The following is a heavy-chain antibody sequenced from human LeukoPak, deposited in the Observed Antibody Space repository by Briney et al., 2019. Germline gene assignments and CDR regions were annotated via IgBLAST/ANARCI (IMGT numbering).Heavy chain of an antibody. CDR3: ARSLGGSYYYGSGSYYKTPYYYYYGMDV. CDR2: ISGSGGST. D-gene: IGHD3-10*01. V-gene: IGHV3-23*01. J-gene: IGHJ6*02. Sequence: GSLRLSCAASGFAFSSYGMTWVRQAPGKGLEWVSAISGSGGSTYYADSVKGRSTISRDNSKNTLYLLMSSLRAEDTAVYYCARSLGGSYYYGSGSYYKTPYYYYYGMDVWGQGTTVTVSS. CDR1: GFAFSSYG.